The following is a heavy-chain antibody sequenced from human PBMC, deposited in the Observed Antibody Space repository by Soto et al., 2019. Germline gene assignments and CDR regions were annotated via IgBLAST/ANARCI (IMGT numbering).Heavy chain of an antibody. J-gene: IGHJ4*02. Sequence: EVRLLESGGGLVQPGGSLRLSGAASGFTLSVYAMSWVRQAPGKGLEWVSGISGSGDSTHYADSVKGRFTVSRDNSKSMLYLQTNSLRAEDTAIYYCANALYGGFTYWGQGTLVTVSS. CDR2: ISGSGDST. CDR1: GFTLSVYA. D-gene: IGHD3-10*01. V-gene: IGHV3-23*01. CDR3: ANALYGGFTY.